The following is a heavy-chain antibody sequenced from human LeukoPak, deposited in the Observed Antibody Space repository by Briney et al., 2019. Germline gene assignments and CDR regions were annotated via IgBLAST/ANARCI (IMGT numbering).Heavy chain of an antibody. Sequence: GGSLRLSCATSGFTFDDYAMHWVRQAPGKGLEWVSGISWNSGSIGYADSVKGRFTISRDNAKNSLYLQMNSLRAEDTALYYCAKDRGEYCTNGVCYLFDYWGQGTLVTVSS. CDR1: GFTFDDYA. J-gene: IGHJ4*02. CDR3: AKDRGEYCTNGVCYLFDY. CDR2: ISWNSGSI. V-gene: IGHV3-9*01. D-gene: IGHD2-8*01.